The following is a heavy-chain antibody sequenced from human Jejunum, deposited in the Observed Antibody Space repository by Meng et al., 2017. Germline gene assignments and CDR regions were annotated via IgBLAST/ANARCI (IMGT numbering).Heavy chain of an antibody. J-gene: IGHJ4*02. CDR1: GDIVSSTGAA. D-gene: IGHD1/OR15-1a*01. Sequence: QRPQSCPGLVTPSRTLTLPCAIPGDIVSSTGAAWNCIRQSPSRGLEWLGRTYYRSKWYNDYAVSVKGRIAINPDTSKNQFFLQLNSVTPEDTAVYYCARDYGTSRPFEYWGQGILVTVSS. CDR3: ARDYGTSRPFEY. V-gene: IGHV6-1*01. CDR2: TYYRSKWYN.